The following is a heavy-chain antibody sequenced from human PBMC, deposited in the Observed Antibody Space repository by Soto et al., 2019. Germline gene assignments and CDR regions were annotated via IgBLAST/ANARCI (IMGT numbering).Heavy chain of an antibody. Sequence: ASVKVSCKASGYTFTSYAMHWXRQAPGQRLEWMGWINAGNGNTKYSQKFQGRVTITRDTSASTAYMELSSLRSEDTAVYYCASSSGSYATHFDYWGQGTLVTVSS. V-gene: IGHV1-3*01. D-gene: IGHD3-10*01. CDR1: GYTFTSYA. CDR3: ASSSGSYATHFDY. CDR2: INAGNGNT. J-gene: IGHJ4*02.